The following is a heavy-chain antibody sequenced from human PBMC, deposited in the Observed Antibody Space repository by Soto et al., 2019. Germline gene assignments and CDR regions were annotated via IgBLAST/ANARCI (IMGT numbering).Heavy chain of an antibody. CDR1: GGTFSSYT. CDR2: IIPILGIA. V-gene: IGHV1-69*02. Sequence: QVQLVQSGAEVKKPGSSVKVSCKASGGTFSSYTISWVRQAPGQGLEWMGRIIPILGIANYAQKFQGRVTITADKSTSTAYMELSILRSEATAVYYCARVGTVTSHDSWGQGTLVTVSS. D-gene: IGHD4-17*01. CDR3: ARVGTVTSHDS. J-gene: IGHJ4*02.